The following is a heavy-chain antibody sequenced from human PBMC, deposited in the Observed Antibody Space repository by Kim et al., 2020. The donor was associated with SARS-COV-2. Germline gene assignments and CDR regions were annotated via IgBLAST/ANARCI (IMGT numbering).Heavy chain of an antibody. V-gene: IGHV3-48*02. D-gene: IGHD3-22*01. CDR1: GFTFSSYS. CDR3: AVARVVKIHEYFDY. J-gene: IGHJ4*02. CDR2: ISSSSSTI. Sequence: GGSLRLSCAASGFTFSSYSMNWVRQAPGKGLEWVSYISSSSSTIFYADSVKGRFTISRDNAKNSLYLQMNSLRDEDTAVYYCAVARVVKIHEYFDYWGQGTLVTVSS.